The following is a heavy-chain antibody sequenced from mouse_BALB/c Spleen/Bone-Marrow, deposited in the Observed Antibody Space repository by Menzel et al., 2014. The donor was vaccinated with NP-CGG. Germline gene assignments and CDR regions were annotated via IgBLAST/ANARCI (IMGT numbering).Heavy chain of an antibody. CDR2: IDPANGNT. CDR3: ATYYRYDRRFAY. D-gene: IGHD2-14*01. V-gene: IGHV14-3*02. J-gene: IGHJ3*01. Sequence: EVQLQQSGAELVKPGASVKLSCTASGFNIKDTYMHWVKQRPEQGLEWIGRIDPANGNTKYDPKFQGKATITADTSSNTAYLQLSSLTPEDTAVYYCATYYRYDRRFAYWGQGTLGTVSA. CDR1: GFNIKDTY.